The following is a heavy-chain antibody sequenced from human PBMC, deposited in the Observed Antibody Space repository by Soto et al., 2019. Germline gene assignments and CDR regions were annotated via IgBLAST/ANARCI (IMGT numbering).Heavy chain of an antibody. Sequence: GGSLRLSCAASGFTFSSYSMNWVRQAPGKGLEWVSYISSSSSTIYYADSVKGRFTISRDNAKNSLYLQMNSLRAEDTAVYYCAREENGSGSYAFDIWGQGTMVTVSS. J-gene: IGHJ3*02. CDR2: ISSSSSTI. CDR3: AREENGSGSYAFDI. V-gene: IGHV3-48*04. CDR1: GFTFSSYS. D-gene: IGHD3-10*01.